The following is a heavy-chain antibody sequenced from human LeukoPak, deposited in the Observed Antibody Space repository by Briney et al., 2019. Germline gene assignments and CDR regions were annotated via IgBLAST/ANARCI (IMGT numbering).Heavy chain of an antibody. D-gene: IGHD3-9*01. CDR2: ITGSGGNT. CDR3: AKWGDYDVLTGYYVSDY. J-gene: IGHJ4*02. V-gene: IGHV3-23*01. Sequence: GGSLRLSCAASGFTFSNYAMSWVRQAPGKGLEWVSAITGSGGNTYYADSVKGRFAISRDNSKNTVFLQMNSLRAEDTAVYYCAKWGDYDVLTGYYVSDYWGQGTLVTVSS. CDR1: GFTFSNYA.